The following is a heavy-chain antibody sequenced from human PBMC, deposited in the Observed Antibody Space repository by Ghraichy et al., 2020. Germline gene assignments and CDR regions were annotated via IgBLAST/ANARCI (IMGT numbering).Heavy chain of an antibody. CDR3: ARGIATTGTFFDY. V-gene: IGHV3-53*01. D-gene: IGHD6-13*01. J-gene: IGHJ4*02. CDR1: GFTVSSSY. Sequence: GESLNISCVASGFTVSSSYMSWVHQAPGKGLEWVSVFYSGGSTYYADSVKGRFTISRDNSKNTVYLQMNSLRAEDTAVYYCARGIATTGTFFDYWGQGTLVTVSS. CDR2: FYSGGST.